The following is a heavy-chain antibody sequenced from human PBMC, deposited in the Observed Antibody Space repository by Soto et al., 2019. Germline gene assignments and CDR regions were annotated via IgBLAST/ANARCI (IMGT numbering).Heavy chain of an antibody. D-gene: IGHD5-12*01. CDR3: AKVWFLSGNYYATDV. V-gene: IGHV3-30*18. J-gene: IGHJ6*02. Sequence: GGSLRLSCAASGFTFSSYGMHWVRQAPGKGLEWVAVTPYDGSEKYYADSVKGRFTTSRDNSKSTLYLQMNSLRGEDTAVYYCAKVWFLSGNYYATDVWGQGTTVTVSS. CDR2: TPYDGSEK. CDR1: GFTFSSYG.